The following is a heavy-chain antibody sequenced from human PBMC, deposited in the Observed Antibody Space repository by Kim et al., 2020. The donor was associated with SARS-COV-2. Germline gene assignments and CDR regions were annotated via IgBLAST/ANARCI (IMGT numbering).Heavy chain of an antibody. Sequence: GGSLRLSCAASGFTFSSYSMNWVRQAPGKGLEWVSSISSSSSYIYYADSVKGRFTISRDNAKNSLYLQMNSLRAEDTAVYYCARGGGGARSSSWYPSNYYYGMDVWGQGTTVTVSS. J-gene: IGHJ6*02. CDR3: ARGGGGARSSSWYPSNYYYGMDV. V-gene: IGHV3-21*01. D-gene: IGHD6-13*01. CDR2: ISSSSSYI. CDR1: GFTFSSYS.